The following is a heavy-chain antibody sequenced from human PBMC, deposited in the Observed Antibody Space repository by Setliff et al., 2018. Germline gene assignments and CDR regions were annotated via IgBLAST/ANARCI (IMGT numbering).Heavy chain of an antibody. D-gene: IGHD3-10*02. J-gene: IGHJ4*02. CDR3: LGAGTCSY. CDR1: GFTFSSLW. V-gene: IGHV3-7*01. Sequence: PGGSLRLSCAASGFTFSSLWMAWVRQAPGRGLEWVANINQDGSAQYYVDSVKGRFTISRDNAKNSLYLQMSSLRAEDTAVYYCLGAGTCSYWGQGTLVTVSS. CDR2: INQDGSAQ.